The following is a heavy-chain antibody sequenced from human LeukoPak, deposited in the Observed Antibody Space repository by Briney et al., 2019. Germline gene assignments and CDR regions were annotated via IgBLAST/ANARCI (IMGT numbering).Heavy chain of an antibody. J-gene: IGHJ4*02. CDR2: INHSGST. D-gene: IGHD1-20*01. CDR1: GGSFSGYY. V-gene: IGHV4-34*01. CDR3: ARVQGANQITGFFDY. Sequence: PSETLSLTCAVYGGSFSGYYWSWIRQPPGKGLEWIGEINHSGSTNYNPSLKSRVTISVDTSKNQFSLKLSSVTAADTAVYYCARVQGANQITGFFDYWGQGTLVTVSS.